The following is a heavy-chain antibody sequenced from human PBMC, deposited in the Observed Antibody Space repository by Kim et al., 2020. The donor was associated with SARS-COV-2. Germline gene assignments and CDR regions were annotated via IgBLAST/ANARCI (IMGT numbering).Heavy chain of an antibody. J-gene: IGHJ6*02. D-gene: IGHD2-8*01. Sequence: SQTLSLTCAISGDSVSSNSAAWNWIRQSPSRGLEWLGRTYYRSKWYNDYAVSVKSRITINPDTSKNQFSLQLNSVTPEDTAVYYCAREGGLDIVLMVYATPGDYYYYGMDVWGQGTTVTVSS. V-gene: IGHV6-1*01. CDR3: AREGGLDIVLMVYATPGDYYYYGMDV. CDR2: TYYRSKWYN. CDR1: GDSVSSNSAA.